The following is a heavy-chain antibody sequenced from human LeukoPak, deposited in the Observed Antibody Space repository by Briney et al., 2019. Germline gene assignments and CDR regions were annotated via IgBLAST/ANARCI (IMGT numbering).Heavy chain of an antibody. J-gene: IGHJ4*02. CDR3: ARAELFHTFDY. CDR1: RVSISNAAFY. Sequence: SQTLSLTCTVSRVSISNAAFYWSWIRQHPGKGLEWIGYISYSGSTYYNPSLKSRVMISVDTSKNQLSLKLSSVTAADTAVYYCARAELFHTFDYWGQGTLVTVSS. CDR2: ISYSGST. D-gene: IGHD3-10*01. V-gene: IGHV4-31*03.